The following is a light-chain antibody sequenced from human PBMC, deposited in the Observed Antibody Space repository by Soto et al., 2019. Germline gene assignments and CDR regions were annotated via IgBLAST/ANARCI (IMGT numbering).Light chain of an antibody. Sequence: GRAPKLLIYSYTNRPSGVPGRFSGSKSGTSASLAITGLQAEDEADYYCQSYDTSLRDVFGSGTKGTVL. CDR2: SYT. CDR3: QSYDTSLRDV. V-gene: IGLV1-40*01. J-gene: IGLJ1*01.